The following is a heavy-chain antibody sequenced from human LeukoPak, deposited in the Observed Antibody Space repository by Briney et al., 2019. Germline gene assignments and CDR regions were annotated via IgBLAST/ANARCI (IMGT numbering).Heavy chain of an antibody. J-gene: IGHJ4*02. CDR1: GVTFSGYY. V-gene: IGHV4-34*01. Sequence: SETLSLTCAVYGVTFSGYYWSWIRQPPGKGLEWVGEIYHSGSTNYNPSLKSRVTISVDTSKNQFSLKLSSVTAAATAVYYCARASRDFGVVKVPYYFDYWGQGTLVTVSS. D-gene: IGHD3-3*01. CDR3: ARASRDFGVVKVPYYFDY. CDR2: IYHSGST.